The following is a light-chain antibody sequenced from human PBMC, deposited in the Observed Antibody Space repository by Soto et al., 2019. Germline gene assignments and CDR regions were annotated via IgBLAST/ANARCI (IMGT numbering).Light chain of an antibody. CDR2: VAS. J-gene: IGKJ1*01. V-gene: IGKV3-15*01. Sequence: ILMTQSPATLSVSPGERATLSCRASQSVSNNLAWYQQKPGQAPRLLIYVASTRATGIPARFSGSGSGTEFTLTISGLQSEDFAVYSCQQHNNWPPWTFGQGTKVEIK. CDR1: QSVSNN. CDR3: QQHNNWPPWT.